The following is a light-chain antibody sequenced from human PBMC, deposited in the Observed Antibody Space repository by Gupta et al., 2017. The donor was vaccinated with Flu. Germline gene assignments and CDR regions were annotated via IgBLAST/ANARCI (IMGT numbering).Light chain of an antibody. J-gene: IGKJ1*01. Sequence: PSTLSASVGDIVTVTCRASQRISSMLAWYQQKPVIAPKLLIYRAPTVQDGVPSRFSGRGSGTEFTLTIRSLHPDEFGSYYCQQYNNYPRTFGQGTRVEIE. CDR2: RAP. CDR1: QRISSM. CDR3: QQYNNYPRT. V-gene: IGKV1-5*03.